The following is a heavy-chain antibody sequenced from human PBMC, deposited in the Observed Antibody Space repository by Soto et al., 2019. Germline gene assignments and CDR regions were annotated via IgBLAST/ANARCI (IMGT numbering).Heavy chain of an antibody. CDR2: INHSGNT. J-gene: IGHJ6*01. CDR1: GESLSGYF. CDR3: ARLGGNYDFWSGYHYYYAMDV. D-gene: IGHD3-3*01. V-gene: IGHV4-34*01. Sequence: SETLSLTCAVYGESLSGYFWSWIRQAPGQGVEWIGEINHSGNTNYNPSLRSRVTMSVDTFKKQFSLKLSSVTAADTAVYYCARLGGNYDFWSGYHYYYAMDVWGQGTAVTVSS.